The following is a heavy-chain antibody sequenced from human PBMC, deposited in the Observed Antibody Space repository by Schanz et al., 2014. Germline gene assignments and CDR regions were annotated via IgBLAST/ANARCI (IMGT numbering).Heavy chain of an antibody. CDR3: ARGPSQGYSYGHNIGAYYYGMDV. CDR1: GGTFSSYA. CDR2: IIPILGIA. Sequence: QVQLVQSEAEVKKPGSSVTVSFKSSGGTFSSYAISWVRQAPGQGLEWMGRIIPILGIATYAQKFQGRLTITADTSTTTAYMELSGLRSEDTAVYYCARGPSQGYSYGHNIGAYYYGMDVWGQGTAVTVSS. V-gene: IGHV1-69*04. J-gene: IGHJ6*02. D-gene: IGHD5-18*01.